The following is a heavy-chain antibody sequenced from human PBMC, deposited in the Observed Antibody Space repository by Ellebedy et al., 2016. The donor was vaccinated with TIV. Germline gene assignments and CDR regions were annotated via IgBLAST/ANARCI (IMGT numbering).Heavy chain of an antibody. CDR2: ISGLGYP. J-gene: IGHJ4*02. V-gene: IGHV3-23*01. CDR3: VKRSGYDSSGYDNFDF. CDR1: GFIFEKFG. Sequence: GGSLRLSXEASGFIFEKFGMSWVRQAPGKGLEWVSGISGLGYPYYAESVKGRFTISRDNSKKMVFLQMRNVRAEDRAVYYCVKRSGYDSSGYDNFDFWGRGTLVTVSS. D-gene: IGHD3-22*01.